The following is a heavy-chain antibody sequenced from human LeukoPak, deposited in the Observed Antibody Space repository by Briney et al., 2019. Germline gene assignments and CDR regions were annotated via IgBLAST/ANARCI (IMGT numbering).Heavy chain of an antibody. CDR3: AKGPTISFMDV. V-gene: IGHV4-59*01. Sequence: SETLSLTCTVSGGSISSYYWSWIRQPPGKGLEWIGYIYYSGSTNYNPSLKSRVTISVDTSKNQFSLKLSSVTAADTAVYYCAKGPTISFMDVWGKGTTVTVSS. CDR2: IYYSGST. CDR1: GGSISSYY. J-gene: IGHJ6*03. D-gene: IGHD3-3*01.